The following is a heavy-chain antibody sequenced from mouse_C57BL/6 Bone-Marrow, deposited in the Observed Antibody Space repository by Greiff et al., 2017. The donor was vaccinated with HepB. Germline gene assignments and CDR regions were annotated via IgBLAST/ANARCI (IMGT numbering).Heavy chain of an antibody. V-gene: IGHV1-82*01. J-gene: IGHJ2*01. CDR2: IYPGDGDT. CDR3: ARNWDYFDY. CDR1: GYAFSSSW. Sequence: VQVVESGPELVKPGASVKISCKASGYAFSSSWMNWVKQRPGKGLEWIGRIYPGDGDTNYNGKFKGKATLTADKSSSTAYMQLSSLTSEDSAVYFCARNWDYFDYWGQGTTLTVSS.